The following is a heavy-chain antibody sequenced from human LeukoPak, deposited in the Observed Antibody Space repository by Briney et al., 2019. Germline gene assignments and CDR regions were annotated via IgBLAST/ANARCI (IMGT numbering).Heavy chain of an antibody. CDR2: ISGSGGST. CDR1: GFTFSSYA. Sequence: GGSLRLSCAASGFTFSSYAMSWVRQAPGKGLEWVSAISGSGGSTYYADSVKDRFTISRDNSKNTLYLQMNSLRAEDTAVYYCAKEGGRSYDFWSGYYYFDYWGQGTLVTVSS. D-gene: IGHD3-3*01. J-gene: IGHJ4*02. V-gene: IGHV3-23*01. CDR3: AKEGGRSYDFWSGYYYFDY.